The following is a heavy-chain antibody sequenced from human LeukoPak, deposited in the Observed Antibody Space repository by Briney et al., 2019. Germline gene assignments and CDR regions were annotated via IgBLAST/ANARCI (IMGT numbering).Heavy chain of an antibody. J-gene: IGHJ5*02. CDR3: ARFGMLRSWGNWFDP. V-gene: IGHV1-8*02. D-gene: IGHD3-3*01. Sequence: ASVKVSCKASGYTFTSYGISWVRQATGQGLEWMGWMNPNSGNTGYAQKFQGRVTMTRNTSISTAYMELSSLRSEDTAVYYCARFGMLRSWGNWFDPWGQGTLVTVSS. CDR1: GYTFTSYG. CDR2: MNPNSGNT.